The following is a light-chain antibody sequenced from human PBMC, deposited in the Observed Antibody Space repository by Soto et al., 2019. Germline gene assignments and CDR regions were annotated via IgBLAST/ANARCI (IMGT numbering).Light chain of an antibody. J-gene: IGLJ2*01. CDR2: DVS. Sequence: QSALTQPASVSGSTGQSITISCTGTSSDVGGYNYVSWYQQHPGKAPKLMIYDVSNRPSGVSNRFSGFKSGNTASLTISGLQAEDESDYYCSSYTSSSSVVVFGVVTKLTFL. CDR3: SSYTSSSSVVV. V-gene: IGLV2-14*01. CDR1: SSDVGGYNY.